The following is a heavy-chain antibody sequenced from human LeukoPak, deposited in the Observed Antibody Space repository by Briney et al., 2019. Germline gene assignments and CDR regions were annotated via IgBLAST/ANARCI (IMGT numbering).Heavy chain of an antibody. CDR1: GFTFSSYG. D-gene: IGHD2-15*01. J-gene: IGHJ4*02. Sequence: GGSLRLSCAASGFTFSSYGMHWVRQAPGKGLEWVAFIRYDGSNKYYAGSVKGRFTISRDNSKNTLYLQMNSLRAEDTAVYYCARESSRGNDYWGQGTLVTVSS. CDR2: IRYDGSNK. V-gene: IGHV3-30*02. CDR3: ARESSRGNDY.